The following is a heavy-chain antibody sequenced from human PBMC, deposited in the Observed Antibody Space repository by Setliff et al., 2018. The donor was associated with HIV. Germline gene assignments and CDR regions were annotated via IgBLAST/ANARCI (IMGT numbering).Heavy chain of an antibody. D-gene: IGHD5-12*01. CDR2: IYYSGTT. CDR1: GVSMSSHY. V-gene: IGHV4-59*11. Sequence: LPEPLSLTCNVSGVSMSSHYWSWIRQAPGQPPNKGLEWIGNIYYSGTTNYNPSLESRVTISIDTSKSQFSLKLTSVTTADTAMYYCAGRGGYNDWYFDYWGQGALVTVSS. J-gene: IGHJ4*02. CDR3: AGRGGYNDWYFDY.